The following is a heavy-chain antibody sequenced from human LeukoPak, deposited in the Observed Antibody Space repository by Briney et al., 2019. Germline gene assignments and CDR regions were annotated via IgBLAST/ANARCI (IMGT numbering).Heavy chain of an antibody. CDR1: GFTFSNYA. Sequence: GASLRLSCVASGFTFSNYAMSWVRQAPGKGLEWVSAITGSGTSTYYAASLKGRFTISRDNSKNTVFLQMNSLRHEDTAIYYCVIWGDYDVLTGYYVPDYWGQGTLVTVSS. CDR2: ITGSGTST. CDR3: VIWGDYDVLTGYYVPDY. J-gene: IGHJ4*02. D-gene: IGHD3-9*01. V-gene: IGHV3-23*01.